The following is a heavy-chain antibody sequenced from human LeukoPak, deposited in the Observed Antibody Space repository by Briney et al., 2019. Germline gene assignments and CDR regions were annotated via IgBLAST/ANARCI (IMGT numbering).Heavy chain of an antibody. J-gene: IGHJ5*02. CDR2: IIHIFGTA. D-gene: IGHD5-18*01. Sequence: SVNVSRTSSGGTFSSYAISWLRQAPGQGLEWMGVIIHIFGTANYAQKFQGRVTITADKSTSTAYMELSSLRSEDTAVYYCASSNLGYSYGPGSNWFDPWGQGTLVTVSS. V-gene: IGHV1-69*06. CDR3: ASSNLGYSYGPGSNWFDP. CDR1: GGTFSSYA.